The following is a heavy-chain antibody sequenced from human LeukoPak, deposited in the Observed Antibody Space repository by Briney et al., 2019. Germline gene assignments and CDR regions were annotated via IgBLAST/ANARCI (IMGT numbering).Heavy chain of an antibody. CDR3: AKGDVAYYDFLPDYGMDV. D-gene: IGHD3-3*01. V-gene: IGHV3-23*01. J-gene: IGHJ6*02. CDR2: ISGSGGST. Sequence: GGSLRLSCAASGFTFSSYAMSWVRQAPGKGLEWVSAISGSGGSTYYADSVKGRFTISRDNSKNTLYLQMNSLRAEDTAVYYCAKGDVAYYDFLPDYGMDVWGQGTTATVSS. CDR1: GFTFSSYA.